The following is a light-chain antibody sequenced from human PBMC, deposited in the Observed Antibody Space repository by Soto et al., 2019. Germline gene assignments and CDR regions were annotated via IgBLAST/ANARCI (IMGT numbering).Light chain of an antibody. V-gene: IGLV2-23*01. CDR1: SSDVGSYNL. Sequence: ALTQPASVSGSPGQSITISCTGTSSDVGSYNLVSWYQQHPGKAPKLMIYEGSKRPSGVSNRFSGSKSGNTASLTISGLQAEDEADYYCCSYAGSSTFVFGTGTRSPS. CDR3: CSYAGSSTFV. CDR2: EGS. J-gene: IGLJ1*01.